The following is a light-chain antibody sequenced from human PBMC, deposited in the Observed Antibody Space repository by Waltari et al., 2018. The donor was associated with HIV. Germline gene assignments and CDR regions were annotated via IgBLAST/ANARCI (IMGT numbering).Light chain of an antibody. J-gene: IGKJ2*01. CDR2: KAS. Sequence: DIQMTQSPSTLTASVGDRVTITCRASESISSWLAWYQQKPGKAPKLLIYKASSLESGVPSRFSGSASGTEFSLTISSLQPDDFATYYCQQYHTSPYTFGQGTKMEI. V-gene: IGKV1-5*03. CDR1: ESISSW. CDR3: QQYHTSPYT.